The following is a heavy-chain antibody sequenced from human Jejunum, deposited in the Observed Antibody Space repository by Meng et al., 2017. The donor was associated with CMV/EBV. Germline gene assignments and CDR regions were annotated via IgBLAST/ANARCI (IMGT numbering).Heavy chain of an antibody. D-gene: IGHD2-8*02. Sequence: KASGYTFTDYLLHWARHAPGQGREWMGRINPHNGATDYAQKFQGRVTLTRVTSINTAYMELSRLTSDDTAIYYCARDEGTSASSDYWGQGALVTVSS. CDR2: INPHNGAT. V-gene: IGHV1-2*06. J-gene: IGHJ4*02. CDR3: ARDEGTSASSDY. CDR1: GYTFTDYL.